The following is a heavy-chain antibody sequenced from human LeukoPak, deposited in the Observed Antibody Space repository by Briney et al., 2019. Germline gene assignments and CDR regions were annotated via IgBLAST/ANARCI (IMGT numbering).Heavy chain of an antibody. D-gene: IGHD6-13*01. Sequence: GGSLRLSCAASGFTFSSYWMSWVRQAPGKGLEWVANIKQDGSEKYYVDSVKGRFTISRDNAKNSLYLQMNSLRAEDTAVYYCARIQGSLYSSSWYPNYYYMDVWGKGTTVTVSS. J-gene: IGHJ6*03. CDR3: ARIQGSLYSSSWYPNYYYMDV. V-gene: IGHV3-7*01. CDR2: IKQDGSEK. CDR1: GFTFSSYW.